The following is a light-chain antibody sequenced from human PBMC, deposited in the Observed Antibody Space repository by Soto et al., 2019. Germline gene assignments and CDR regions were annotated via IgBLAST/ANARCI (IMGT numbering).Light chain of an antibody. CDR2: AAS. J-gene: IGKJ1*01. V-gene: IGKV1-17*01. CDR1: QGIRND. CDR3: LQYNSFPWT. Sequence: DIQMNQSPSSLSASVGDRVTITCRASQGIRNDLGWSQQKPGQAPKRLIYAASSLQSVVAPRFSGSGSGTEFTLTSSSRQPEDFATSYCLQYNSFPWTFGQGTKVQIK.